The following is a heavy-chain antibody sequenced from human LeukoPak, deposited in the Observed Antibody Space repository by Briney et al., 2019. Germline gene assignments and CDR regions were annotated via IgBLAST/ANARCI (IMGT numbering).Heavy chain of an antibody. CDR2: ISAYNGNT. CDR3: ARDQVVVAAIEGWFDP. CDR1: GYTFTGYY. D-gene: IGHD2-15*01. V-gene: IGHV1-18*04. J-gene: IGHJ5*02. Sequence: GASVKVSCKASGYTFTGYYMHWVRQAPGQGLEWMGWISAYNGNTNYAQKLQGRVTMTTDTSTSTAYMELRSLRSDDTAVYYCARDQVVVAAIEGWFDPWGQGTLVTVSS.